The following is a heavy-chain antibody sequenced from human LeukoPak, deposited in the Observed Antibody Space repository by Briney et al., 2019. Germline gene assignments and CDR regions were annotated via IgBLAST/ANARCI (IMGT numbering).Heavy chain of an antibody. CDR3: ARRDSGYVAFDC. CDR2: IYYSGST. Sequence: SETLSLTCAVSGYSISSSNWWGWIRQPPGKGLEWIGYIYYSGSTYHNPSLKSRVTMSVDTSKNHFSLKLSSVTALDTAVYYCARRDSGYVAFDCWGQGTLVTVSS. J-gene: IGHJ4*02. CDR1: GYSISSSNW. V-gene: IGHV4-28*01. D-gene: IGHD5-12*01.